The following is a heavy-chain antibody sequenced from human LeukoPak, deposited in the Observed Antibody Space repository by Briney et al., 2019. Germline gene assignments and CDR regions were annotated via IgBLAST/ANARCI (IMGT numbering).Heavy chain of an antibody. Sequence: RSGGSLRLSCAASGFTVRSNYMSWVRQAPGKGLEWVSVIYSGGSTYYADSVKGRFTISRDNSKNTLYLQMNSLRAEDTAVYYCARDSGDGYFDYWGQGTLVTVSS. J-gene: IGHJ4*02. CDR2: IYSGGST. CDR3: ARDSGDGYFDY. CDR1: GFTVRSNY. D-gene: IGHD3-10*01. V-gene: IGHV3-66*01.